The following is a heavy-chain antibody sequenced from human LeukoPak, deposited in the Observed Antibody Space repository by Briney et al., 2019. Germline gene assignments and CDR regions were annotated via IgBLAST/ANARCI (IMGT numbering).Heavy chain of an antibody. J-gene: IGHJ4*02. Sequence: AASVKVSCKASGGTFSSYAISWVRQAPGQGLEWMGGIIPIFGTANYAQKFQGRVTITADESTSTAYMELSSLRSEDTAVYYCAREGPTVATYFDYWGQGTLVTASS. V-gene: IGHV1-69*13. CDR3: AREGPTVATYFDY. D-gene: IGHD4-23*01. CDR2: IIPIFGTA. CDR1: GGTFSSYA.